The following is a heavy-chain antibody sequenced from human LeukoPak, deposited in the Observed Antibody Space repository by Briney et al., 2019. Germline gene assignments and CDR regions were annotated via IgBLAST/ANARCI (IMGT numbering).Heavy chain of an antibody. CDR2: IYSENGST. Sequence: GGSLRLSCAASGFTVSSNYMSWVRQAPGKGLEWVSVIYSENGSTYFADSVKGRFTISRDNSKNTLYLQMNSLRAEDTAVYYCARNLYYDSSGYLDYWGQGTLVTVSS. CDR3: ARNLYYDSSGYLDY. J-gene: IGHJ4*02. V-gene: IGHV3-53*01. D-gene: IGHD3-22*01. CDR1: GFTVSSNY.